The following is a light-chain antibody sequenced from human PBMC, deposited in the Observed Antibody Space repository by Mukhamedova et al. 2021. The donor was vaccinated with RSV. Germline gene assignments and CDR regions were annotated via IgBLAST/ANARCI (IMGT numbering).Light chain of an antibody. J-gene: IGLJ3*02. CDR3: SSYTTSQTLL. CDR1: GAYTY. V-gene: IGLV2-14*01. CDR2: EIT. Sequence: GAYTYVSWYQHYPGKAPKLLIYEITNRPSGVSTRFSGSKSGNTASLPISGLQPEDEDRYYCSSYTTSQTLLFGGVTELT.